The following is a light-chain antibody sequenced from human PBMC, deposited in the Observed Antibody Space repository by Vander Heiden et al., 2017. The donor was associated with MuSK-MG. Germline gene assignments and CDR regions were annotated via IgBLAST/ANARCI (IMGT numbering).Light chain of an antibody. CDR2: DDK. J-gene: IGLJ2*01. CDR1: KVGYKH. CDR3: QVWHTSYHYVV. V-gene: IGLV3-21*02. Sequence: STVVTQPPSASVAPGQTATIPCGSGEMKVGYKHVHWYQQKPGQAPTLVVYDDKDRPSGIPERFSGSNSVNMATLTISRVEAGDEADYYCQVWHTSYHYVVFGGGTKLTVL.